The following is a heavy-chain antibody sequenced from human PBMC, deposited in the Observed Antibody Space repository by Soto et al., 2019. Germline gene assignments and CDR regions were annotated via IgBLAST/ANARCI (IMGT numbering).Heavy chain of an antibody. CDR2: INPSGGST. CDR3: ARVPMVRRIYFDY. J-gene: IGHJ4*02. Sequence: ASVKVSCKASGYTFTGYYMHWVRQAPGQGLEWMGVINPSGGSTTYAQKFQGRVTMTRDTSTSTVYMELSSLRSEDTAVYYCARVPMVRRIYFDYWGQGTLVTVSS. CDR1: GYTFTGYY. D-gene: IGHD3-10*01. V-gene: IGHV1-46*01.